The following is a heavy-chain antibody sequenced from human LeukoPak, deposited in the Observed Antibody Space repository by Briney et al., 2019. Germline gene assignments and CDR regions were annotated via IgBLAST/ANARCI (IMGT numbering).Heavy chain of an antibody. CDR3: ARFSRDAFDL. CDR1: GDIVSSNSAA. D-gene: IGHD3-3*02. Sequence: SQTLSLTCAISGDIVSSNSAAWNWIRQSPSRGLEWLGRTYYRSKWYNEYAVFVKSRMTINPDTSKNQFSLQLNSLTPEDTAVYYCARFSRDAFDLWGQGTMVSVSS. CDR2: TYYRSKWYN. J-gene: IGHJ3*01. V-gene: IGHV6-1*01.